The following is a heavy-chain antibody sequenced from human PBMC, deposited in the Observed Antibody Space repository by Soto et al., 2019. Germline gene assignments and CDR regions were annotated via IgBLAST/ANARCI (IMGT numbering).Heavy chain of an antibody. CDR3: AKGNWFHAFDI. CDR2: IIPILGIA. D-gene: IGHD3-9*01. CDR1: FSGYI. J-gene: IGHJ3*02. V-gene: IGHV1-69*02. Sequence: FSGYIISRGRQAPGQGLEWMGRIIPILGIANYAQKFQGRVTITADKSTSTAYMELNSLRAEDTAVYYCAKGNWFHAFDIWGQGTMVTVSS.